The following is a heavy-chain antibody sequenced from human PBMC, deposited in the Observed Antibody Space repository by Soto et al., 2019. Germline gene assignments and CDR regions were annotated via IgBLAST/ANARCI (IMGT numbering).Heavy chain of an antibody. D-gene: IGHD6-13*01. CDR3: ARDGRGQQLPHDAFDI. V-gene: IGHV1-69*12. Sequence: QVQLVQSGAEVKKPESSVKVSCKASGGTFSSYAISWVRQAPGQGHEWMGGIIPIFGTANYAQKFQGRVTITADESTSTAYMELSSLRSEDTAVYYCARDGRGQQLPHDAFDIWGQGTMVTVSS. CDR2: IIPIFGTA. J-gene: IGHJ3*02. CDR1: GGTFSSYA.